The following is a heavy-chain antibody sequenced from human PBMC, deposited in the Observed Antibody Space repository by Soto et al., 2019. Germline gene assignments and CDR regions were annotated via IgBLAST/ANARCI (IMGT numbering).Heavy chain of an antibody. CDR3: ARRTVRLQYDY. CDR1: GGSISSGGYY. Sequence: PSETLSLTCTVSGGSISSGGYYWSWIRQHPGKGLEWIGYIYYSGSTYYNPSLKSRVTISVDTSKNQFSLKLSSVTAADTAVYYCARRTVRLQYDYWGRGTLVTVSS. J-gene: IGHJ4*02. CDR2: IYYSGST. D-gene: IGHD4-4*01. V-gene: IGHV4-31*03.